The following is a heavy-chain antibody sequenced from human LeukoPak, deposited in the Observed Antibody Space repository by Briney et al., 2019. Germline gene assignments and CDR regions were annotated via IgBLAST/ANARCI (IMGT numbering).Heavy chain of an antibody. J-gene: IGHJ3*02. CDR2: INSDGTRI. V-gene: IGHV3-74*01. Sequence: GGSLRLSCTASGFTFSTYWMHWVRQAPGKGLVWVSRINSDGTRISYVDSVKGRFTISRDNAKNTLSLRMNSLRAEDTAVYYCAVGGVTDAFDIWGQGTMVTVSS. CDR3: AVGGVTDAFDI. CDR1: GFTFSTYW. D-gene: IGHD3-16*01.